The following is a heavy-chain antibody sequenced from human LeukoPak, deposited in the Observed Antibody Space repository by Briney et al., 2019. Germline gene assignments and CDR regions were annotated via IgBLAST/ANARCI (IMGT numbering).Heavy chain of an antibody. Sequence: EASVKVSCKASGYTFSNYGISWGRQAPGQGLEWVGWISAYNGHTNYAQKLQGRVTMTTDTSTSTAYMELRSLRSDDTAVYYCARDRVLSGSYFDYWGQGTLVTVSS. CDR2: ISAYNGHT. D-gene: IGHD1-26*01. CDR1: GYTFSNYG. CDR3: ARDRVLSGSYFDY. V-gene: IGHV1-18*01. J-gene: IGHJ4*02.